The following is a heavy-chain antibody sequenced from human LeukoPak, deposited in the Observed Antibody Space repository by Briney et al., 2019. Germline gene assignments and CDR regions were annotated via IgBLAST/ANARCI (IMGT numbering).Heavy chain of an antibody. CDR1: GFTFSSYG. CDR3: AKDLTSIVVGATGLGY. CDR2: ISYDGSNK. Sequence: GGSLRVSCAASGFTFSSYGMHGVRQAPGKGLEWVAVISYDGSNKYYADSVKGRFTISRDNSKNTLYLQMNSLRAEDTAVYYCAKDLTSIVVGATGLGYWGQGTLVTVSS. J-gene: IGHJ4*02. V-gene: IGHV3-30*18. D-gene: IGHD1-26*01.